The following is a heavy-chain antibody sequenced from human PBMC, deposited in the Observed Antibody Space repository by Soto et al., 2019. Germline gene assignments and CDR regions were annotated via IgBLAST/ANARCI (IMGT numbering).Heavy chain of an antibody. CDR1: GGSISSYY. D-gene: IGHD1-26*01. J-gene: IGHJ4*02. CDR3: ARSCIVGATLLHY. CDR2: IYYSGST. Sequence: QVQLQESGPGLVKPSETLSLTCTVSGGSISSYYWSWIRQPPGKGLEWIGYIYYSGSTNYNPSLKSRVTISVDTSKNQFSRKLSSVTAADTAVYYCARSCIVGATLLHYWGQGTLVTVSS. V-gene: IGHV4-59*01.